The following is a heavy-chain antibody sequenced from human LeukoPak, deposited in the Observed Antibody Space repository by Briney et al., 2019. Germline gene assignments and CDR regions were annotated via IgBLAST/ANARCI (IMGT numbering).Heavy chain of an antibody. Sequence: PSETLSLTCTVSGGSISSGGYYWSWIRQHPGKGLEWIGYIYYSGSTYYNPSLKSRVTISVDTSKNQFSLKLSSVTAADTAVYYCARGLLDTGGPFDYWGQGTLVTVSS. CDR3: ARGLLDTGGPFDY. CDR2: IYYSGST. D-gene: IGHD5-18*01. V-gene: IGHV4-31*03. CDR1: GGSISSGGYY. J-gene: IGHJ4*02.